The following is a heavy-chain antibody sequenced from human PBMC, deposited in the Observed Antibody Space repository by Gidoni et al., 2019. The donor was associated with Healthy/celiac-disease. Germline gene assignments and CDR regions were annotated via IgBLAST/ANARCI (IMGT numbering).Heavy chain of an antibody. CDR1: GFTFADYA. V-gene: IGHV3-9*01. CDR3: AKETRPRGYYYYGMDV. CDR2: ISWNSGSI. D-gene: IGHD3-10*01. J-gene: IGHJ6*02. Sequence: EVQLVESGGGLVQPVRSLRLSCAASGFTFADYAMHWVRQAPGKGLEWVSGISWNSGSIGYADSVKGRFTISRDNAKNSLYLQMNSLRAEDTALYYCAKETRPRGYYYYGMDVWGQGTTVTVSS.